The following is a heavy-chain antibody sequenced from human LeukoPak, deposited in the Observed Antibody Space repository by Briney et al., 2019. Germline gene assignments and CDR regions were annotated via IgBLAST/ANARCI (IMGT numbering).Heavy chain of an antibody. Sequence: PGGSLRLSCAASGFTFSTYWMCWVRHAPGKGLVWVSHINPEGGSTYYADSVKGRFTISRDNSKNTLYLQMSSLRAEDTAVYYCVKDPAAAGDYWGQGTLVTVSS. D-gene: IGHD6-13*01. V-gene: IGHV3-74*01. CDR1: GFTFSTYW. J-gene: IGHJ4*02. CDR3: VKDPAAAGDY. CDR2: INPEGGST.